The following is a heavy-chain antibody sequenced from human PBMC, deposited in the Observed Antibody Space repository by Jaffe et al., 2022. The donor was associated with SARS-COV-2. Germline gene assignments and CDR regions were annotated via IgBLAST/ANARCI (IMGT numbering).Heavy chain of an antibody. D-gene: IGHD3-10*01. CDR3: AGPYKYGSGSYFDY. CDR2: MSYSGNT. CDR1: GGSISSGGYY. J-gene: IGHJ4*02. V-gene: IGHV4-39*01. Sequence: QLQLHESGPGLVRPSETLSLSCTVSGGSISSGGYYWGWIRQPPGKGPEWIASMSYSGNTYYTPSLKSRLTISMDTSMNRFSLTLRSVTAADTAVYYCAGPYKYGSGSYFDYWGQGTLVTVSS.